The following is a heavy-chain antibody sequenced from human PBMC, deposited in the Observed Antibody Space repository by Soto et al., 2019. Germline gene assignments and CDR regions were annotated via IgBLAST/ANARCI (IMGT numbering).Heavy chain of an antibody. CDR3: ARRYVDTAIFHGMDV. D-gene: IGHD5-18*01. V-gene: IGHV3-74*01. Sequence: GGSLRLSCAASGFTFSSYWMHWVRQAPGKGLVWVSRINSDGSSTSYADFVKGRFTISRDNAKNTLYLQMNSLRAEDTAVYYCARRYVDTAIFHGMDVWGQGTTVTVSS. CDR2: INSDGSST. CDR1: GFTFSSYW. J-gene: IGHJ6*02.